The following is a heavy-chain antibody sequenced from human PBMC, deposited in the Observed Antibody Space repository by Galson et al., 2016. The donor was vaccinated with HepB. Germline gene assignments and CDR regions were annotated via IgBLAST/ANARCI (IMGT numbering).Heavy chain of an antibody. CDR2: IDWDDTR. Sequence: PALVKPTQTLTLTCTFSGFSLTTSGMRVSWIRQPPGKALEWLARIDWDDTRFYSTSLKTRLTISKDSSKNQVVLTMANMDPVDTATYYCARIPRGDYYFDYWGQGTLVTVSS. V-gene: IGHV2-70*04. J-gene: IGHJ4*02. CDR3: ARIPRGDYYFDY. CDR1: GFSLTTSGMR. D-gene: IGHD3-16*01.